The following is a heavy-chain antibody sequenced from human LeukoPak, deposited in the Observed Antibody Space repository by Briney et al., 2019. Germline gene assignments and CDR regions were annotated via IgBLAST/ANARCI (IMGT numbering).Heavy chain of an antibody. V-gene: IGHV3-7*01. D-gene: IGHD6-19*01. Sequence: GGSLRLSCAASGFTFSSYWMSWVRQAPGKGLEWVANIKQDGSEKYYVDSVKGRFTISRDNAKNSLYLQMNSLRAEDTAVYYCARALIRAVAGMNYYYYMDVWGKGTTVTVSS. CDR3: ARALIRAVAGMNYYYYMDV. CDR2: IKQDGSEK. J-gene: IGHJ6*03. CDR1: GFTFSSYW.